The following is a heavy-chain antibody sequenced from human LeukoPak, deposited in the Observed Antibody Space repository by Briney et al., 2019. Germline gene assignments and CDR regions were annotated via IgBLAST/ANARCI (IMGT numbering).Heavy chain of an antibody. J-gene: IGHJ4*02. CDR1: GFTFSSYE. D-gene: IGHD3-16*01. CDR2: ISGSGGST. Sequence: QSGGSLRLSCAASGFTFSSYEMSWVRQAPGKGLEWVSAISGSGGSTYYADSVKGRFTISRDNSKNTLYLQMNSLRAEDTAVYYCAKDRLAYSYAQPFDHWAREPWSPSPQ. V-gene: IGHV3-23*01. CDR3: AKDRLAYSYAQPFDH.